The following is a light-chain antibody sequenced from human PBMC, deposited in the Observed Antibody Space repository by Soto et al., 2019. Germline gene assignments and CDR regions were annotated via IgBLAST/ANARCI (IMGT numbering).Light chain of an antibody. CDR1: HSISSW. CDR2: DAS. CDR3: QQYNSYSRT. J-gene: IGKJ1*01. Sequence: DIQITHSPYTLSASVGERVAITCRASHSISSWLAWSTQKLVKATKLMIYDASSLESGVPSRFSARGSGTEFTLTISRLQPDDFATYYCQQYNSYSRTFCQGSKVDIK. V-gene: IGKV1-5*01.